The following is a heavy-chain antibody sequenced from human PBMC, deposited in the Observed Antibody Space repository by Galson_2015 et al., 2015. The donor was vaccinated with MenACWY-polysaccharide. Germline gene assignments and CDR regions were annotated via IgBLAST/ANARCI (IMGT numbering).Heavy chain of an antibody. D-gene: IGHD6-19*01. V-gene: IGHV4-59*01. J-gene: IGHJ2*01. CDR1: GGSISSYY. CDR2: INYSGST. Sequence: ESLSLTCTVSGGSISSYYWNWIRQPPGKGLEWVGYINYSGSTNHNPSLKSRVTMSVDTSKNQFSLNLTSVTDADTAVYYCARAIAVAGQRRDFDLWGRGTLVTVSS. CDR3: ARAIAVAGQRRDFDL.